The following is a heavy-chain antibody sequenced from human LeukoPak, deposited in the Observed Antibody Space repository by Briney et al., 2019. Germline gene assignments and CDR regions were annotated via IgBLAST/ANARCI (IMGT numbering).Heavy chain of an antibody. CDR3: ARADPSEHSGYYGMDV. Sequence: ASVKVSCKASGGTFSSYAISWVRQAPGQGLEWMGIINPSGGSTSYAQKFQGRVTMTRDTSTSIVYMELSSLRSEDTAVYYCARADPSEHSGYYGMDVWGQGTTVTVSS. CDR2: INPSGGST. D-gene: IGHD1-14*01. CDR1: GGTFSSYA. J-gene: IGHJ6*02. V-gene: IGHV1-46*01.